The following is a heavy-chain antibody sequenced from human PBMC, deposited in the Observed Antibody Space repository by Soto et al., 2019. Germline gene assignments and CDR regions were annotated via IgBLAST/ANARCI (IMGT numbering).Heavy chain of an antibody. D-gene: IGHD1-7*01. Sequence: GESLKISCKGSGYSFTSYWIGWVRQMPGKGLEWMGIIYPGDSDTRYSPSFQGQVTISADKSISTAYLQWSSLKASDTAMYYCASNNWNYGYYYGMDVWGQGTTVTVPS. CDR3: ASNNWNYGYYYGMDV. J-gene: IGHJ6*02. CDR2: IYPGDSDT. V-gene: IGHV5-51*01. CDR1: GYSFTSYW.